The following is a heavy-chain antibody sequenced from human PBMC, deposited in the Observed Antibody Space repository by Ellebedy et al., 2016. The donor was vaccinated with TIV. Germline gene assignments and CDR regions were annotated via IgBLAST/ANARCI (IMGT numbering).Heavy chain of an antibody. Sequence: GGSLRLSCTTSGFTFGAYSMSWFRQAPGKGLEWVGLIRNEVDGGTTEYAASMKGRFTISRDDSKSIAYLHMNSLKTEDTAVYYCSRDSSGWSRDYWGQGTLVTVSS. CDR2: IRNEVDGGTT. CDR3: SRDSSGWSRDY. D-gene: IGHD6-19*01. V-gene: IGHV3-49*03. CDR1: GFTFGAYS. J-gene: IGHJ4*02.